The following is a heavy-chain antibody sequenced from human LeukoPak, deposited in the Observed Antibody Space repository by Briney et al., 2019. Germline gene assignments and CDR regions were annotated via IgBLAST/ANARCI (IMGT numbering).Heavy chain of an antibody. J-gene: IGHJ4*02. CDR2: IYYSGST. Sequence: SETLSLTCTVSGGSISSSSYYWGWIRQPPGTGLEWIGSIYYSGSTYYNPSLKSRVTISVDTSKNQFSLKLSSVTAADTAVYYCASTIVGAIPYWGQGTLVTVSS. V-gene: IGHV4-39*01. CDR3: ASTIVGAIPY. D-gene: IGHD1-26*01. CDR1: GGSISSSSYY.